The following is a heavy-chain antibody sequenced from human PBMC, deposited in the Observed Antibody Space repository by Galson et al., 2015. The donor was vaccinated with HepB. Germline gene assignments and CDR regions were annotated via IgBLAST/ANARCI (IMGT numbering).Heavy chain of an antibody. D-gene: IGHD2-21*02. Sequence: SLRLSCAASGFTFSSYGMHRVRQAPGKGLEWVAVISYDGSNKYYADSVKGRFTISRDNSKNTLYLQMNSLRAEDTAVYYCAKGRPLRVVVTAALDYWGQGTLVTVSS. J-gene: IGHJ4*02. V-gene: IGHV3-30*18. CDR1: GFTFSSYG. CDR2: ISYDGSNK. CDR3: AKGRPLRVVVTAALDY.